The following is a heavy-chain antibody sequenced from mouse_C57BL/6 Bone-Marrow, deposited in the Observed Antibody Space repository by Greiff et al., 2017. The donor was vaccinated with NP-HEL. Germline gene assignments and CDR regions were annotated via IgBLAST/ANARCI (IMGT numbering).Heavy chain of an antibody. Sequence: QVQLQQSGAELVKPGASVKISCKASGYEFSNYWMNWVKQRPGKGLEWIGQIYPGDGDTNYNGKFKDKATLTADKSSSTAYMQLSRLTSENAAVYFCARGAYWGQGTLVTVSA. CDR3: ARGAY. J-gene: IGHJ3*01. CDR2: IYPGDGDT. CDR1: GYEFSNYW. V-gene: IGHV1-80*01.